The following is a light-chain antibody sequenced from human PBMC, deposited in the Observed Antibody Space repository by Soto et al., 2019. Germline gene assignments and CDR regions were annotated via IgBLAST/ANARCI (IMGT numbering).Light chain of an antibody. J-gene: IGLJ1*01. V-gene: IGLV2-14*03. Sequence: QSVLTQPASVSGSPGQSITLSCTGTSRDSGAYDYVSWYQQHPDKAPILMIYEVSNRSSGVSNRFSGSKSVNTATLTISWLQAEDEADYYCSSYTSSSTRVFGTGTKVTVL. CDR1: SRDSGAYDY. CDR2: EVS. CDR3: SSYTSSSTRV.